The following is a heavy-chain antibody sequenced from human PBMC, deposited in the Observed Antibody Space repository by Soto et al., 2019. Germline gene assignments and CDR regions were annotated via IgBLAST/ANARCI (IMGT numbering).Heavy chain of an antibody. Sequence: LSLTCTVSGGSISSYYWGWIRQPPGKGLEWIGYIYHSGSTNYNPSLTSRVTISIDTSKNQFSLNLRSLTAADTAVYYCARDFYDRSGYYYDWGQGILVTVSS. V-gene: IGHV4-59*01. D-gene: IGHD3-22*01. CDR1: GGSISSYY. CDR2: IYHSGST. CDR3: ARDFYDRSGYYYD. J-gene: IGHJ4*02.